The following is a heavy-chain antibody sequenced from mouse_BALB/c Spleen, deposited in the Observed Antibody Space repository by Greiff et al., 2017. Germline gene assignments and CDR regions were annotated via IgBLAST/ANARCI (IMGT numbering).Heavy chain of an antibody. CDR3: KGSSSYYFAMDY. D-gene: IGHD1-1*01. CDR2: IDPENGDT. V-gene: IGHV14-4*02. Sequence: VHVKQSGAELVRSGASVKLSCTASGFNIKDYYMHWVKQRPEQGLEWIGWIDPENGDTEYAPKFQGKATMTADTSSNTAYLQLSSLTSEDTAVYYCKGSSSYYFAMDYWGQGTSVTVSS. CDR1: GFNIKDYY. J-gene: IGHJ4*01.